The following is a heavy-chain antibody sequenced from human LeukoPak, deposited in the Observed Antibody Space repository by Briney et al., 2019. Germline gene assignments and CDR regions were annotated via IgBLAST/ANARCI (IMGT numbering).Heavy chain of an antibody. CDR1: GGPISRGGYY. J-gene: IGHJ2*01. V-gene: IGHV4-31*03. Sequence: SQTLSLTYTVSGGPISRGGYYWSWIRQHPGKGLEGIGYIDYSGSTYYNPSLKSRLTRSVDTSKNQFSLTLSSVTAADTAVYYCARSHSSGYYWYFVLWGRGTLVTVSS. CDR2: IDYSGST. D-gene: IGHD3-22*01. CDR3: ARSHSSGYYWYFVL.